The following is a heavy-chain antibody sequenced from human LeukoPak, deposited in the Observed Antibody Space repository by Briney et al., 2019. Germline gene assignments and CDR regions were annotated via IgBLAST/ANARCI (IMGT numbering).Heavy chain of an antibody. J-gene: IGHJ4*02. CDR3: ARGNGAYCGGDCYSDDY. Sequence: SETLSLTCAVYGGSFSGYYWSWIRQPPGKGLEWIGEINHSGSTNYNPSLKSRVTISVDTSKNQFSLKLSSVTAADTAVYYCARGNGAYCGGDCYSDDYWGQGTLVTVSS. D-gene: IGHD2-21*02. V-gene: IGHV4-34*01. CDR1: GGSFSGYY. CDR2: INHSGST.